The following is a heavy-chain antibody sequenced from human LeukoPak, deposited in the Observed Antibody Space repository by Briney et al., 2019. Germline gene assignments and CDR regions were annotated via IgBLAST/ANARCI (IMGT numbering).Heavy chain of an antibody. CDR1: DGSFSGYY. V-gene: IGHV4-34*01. J-gene: IGHJ4*02. CDR3: ARGESSGWYIYYFDY. D-gene: IGHD6-19*01. CDR2: INHSGST. Sequence: SETLSLTCAVYDGSFSGYYWSWIRQPPGKGLEWIGEINHSGSTNYNPSLKSRVTISVDTSKNQFSLKLSSVTAADTAVYYCARGESSGWYIYYFDYWGQGTLVTVSS.